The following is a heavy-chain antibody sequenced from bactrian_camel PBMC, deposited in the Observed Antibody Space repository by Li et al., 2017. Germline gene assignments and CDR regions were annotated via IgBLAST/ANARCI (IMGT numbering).Heavy chain of an antibody. D-gene: IGHD3*01. V-gene: IGHV3S6*01. J-gene: IGHJ6*01. CDR2: IDRDGVT. CDR1: GNAVSRWC. CDR3: AADVAVTYRLKKIQGLGVMRPQDFNY. Sequence: QLVESGGGSVQAGGSLRLSCAASGNAVSRWCLTWFRQAPGKAREGVAGIDRDGVTKVRDSVRGRFTVSRDNAKNTLTLQMNNLKPEDTAMYYCAADVAVTYRLKKIQGLGVMRPQDFNYWGQGTQVTVS.